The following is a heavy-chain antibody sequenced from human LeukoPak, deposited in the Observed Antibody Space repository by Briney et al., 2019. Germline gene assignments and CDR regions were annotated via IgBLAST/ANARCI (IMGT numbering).Heavy chain of an antibody. CDR1: GYSFATYW. D-gene: IGHD4/OR15-4a*01. CDR2: IYPGDSDT. CDR3: TRRGAGHDWFDP. Sequence: GESLKISCKGSGYSFATYWIAWVRQMPGKGLEWMGIIYPGDSDTRYSPSFQGQVTISADKSINTAYLQWSSLKASDTAIYYCTRRGAGHDWFDPWGQGTLVTVSS. J-gene: IGHJ5*02. V-gene: IGHV5-51*01.